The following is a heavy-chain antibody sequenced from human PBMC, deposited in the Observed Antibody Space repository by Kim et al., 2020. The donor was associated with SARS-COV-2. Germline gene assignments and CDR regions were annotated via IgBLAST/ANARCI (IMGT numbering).Heavy chain of an antibody. J-gene: IGHJ6*02. CDR2: IYYSGST. D-gene: IGHD3-3*01. V-gene: IGHV4-59*13. CDR1: GGSISSYY. Sequence: SETLSLTCTVSGGSISSYYWSWIRQPPGKGLEWIGYIYYSGSTNYNPSLKSRVTISVDTSKNQFSLKLSSVTAADTAVYYCARGYYDFWSGYYNYYYYGMDVWGQGTTVTVSS. CDR3: ARGYYDFWSGYYNYYYYGMDV.